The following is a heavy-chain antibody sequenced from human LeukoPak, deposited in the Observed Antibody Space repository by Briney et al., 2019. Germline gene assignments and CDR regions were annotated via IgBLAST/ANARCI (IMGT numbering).Heavy chain of an antibody. D-gene: IGHD3-16*01. J-gene: IGHJ4*02. Sequence: GGSLRLSCAASGFTFSSAWMSWVRQAPGKGLEWAGHIKSKTDGGTTDYAAPVEGRSTISRDDSKNTLYLQMNSLKTEDTGVYYCVSYYAFDYWGQGSLVTVSS. CDR1: GFTFSSAW. CDR3: VSYYAFDY. V-gene: IGHV3-15*01. CDR2: IKSKTDGGTT.